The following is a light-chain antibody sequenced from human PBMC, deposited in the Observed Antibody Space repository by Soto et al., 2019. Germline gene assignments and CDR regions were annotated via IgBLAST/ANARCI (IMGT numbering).Light chain of an antibody. CDR1: SSDVGKYNY. CDR2: DVS. J-gene: IGLJ2*01. CDR3: SSYSSSSTLVV. V-gene: IGLV2-14*01. Sequence: QLVLTQPASVSGSPGQSITISCTGTSSDVGKYNYVSWYQQYPGKAPKLMIYDVSNRPSGVSNRFSGSKSGNTASLTISGLQAEDEADYYCSSYSSSSTLVVFGGGTKLTVL.